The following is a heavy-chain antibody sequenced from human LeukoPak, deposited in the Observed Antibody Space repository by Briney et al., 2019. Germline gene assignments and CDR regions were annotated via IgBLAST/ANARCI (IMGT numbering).Heavy chain of an antibody. D-gene: IGHD3-22*01. CDR2: ISSSSSYI. V-gene: IGHV3-21*01. Sequence: GGSLRLSCAASGFTFSSYSMNWVRQAPGKGLEWVSSISSSSSYIYYADSVKGRFTISRDNAKNSLYLQMNSLRAEDTAVYYCAKSGGYDSFLFDYWGQGTLVTVSS. CDR3: AKSGGYDSFLFDY. J-gene: IGHJ4*02. CDR1: GFTFSSYS.